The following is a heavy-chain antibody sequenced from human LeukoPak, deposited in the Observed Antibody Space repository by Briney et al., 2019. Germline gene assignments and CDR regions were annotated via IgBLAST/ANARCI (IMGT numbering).Heavy chain of an antibody. Sequence: SETLSLTCTVSGGSISSGSYYWNWIRQPAGKGLEWIGRIYSSGSTNYNPSLKSRVTISVDTSKNQFSLKLSSVTAADTAVYYCARTRYGSGSYTYLDYWGQGTLVTVSS. CDR1: GGSISSGSYY. V-gene: IGHV4-61*02. J-gene: IGHJ4*02. D-gene: IGHD3-10*01. CDR2: IYSSGST. CDR3: ARTRYGSGSYTYLDY.